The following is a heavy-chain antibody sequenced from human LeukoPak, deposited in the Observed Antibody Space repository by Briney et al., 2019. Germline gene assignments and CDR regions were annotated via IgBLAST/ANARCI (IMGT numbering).Heavy chain of an antibody. CDR1: GYTFTSYD. D-gene: IGHD2-15*01. CDR3: ARRYCSGGSCYKAFDI. J-gene: IGHJ3*02. V-gene: IGHV1-8*03. Sequence: ASAKVSCKASGYTFTSYDINWVRQATGQGLEWMGWMNPNSGNTGYAQRFQGRVTITRNTSISTAYMELSSLRSEDTAVYYCARRYCSGGSCYKAFDIWGQGTMVTVSS. CDR2: MNPNSGNT.